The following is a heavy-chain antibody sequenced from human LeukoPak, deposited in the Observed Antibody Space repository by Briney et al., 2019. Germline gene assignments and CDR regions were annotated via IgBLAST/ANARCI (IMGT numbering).Heavy chain of an antibody. CDR3: ARDIGLWFGELLFYFDY. Sequence: GGSLRLSCAASGFTFSSYAMHWVRQAPGKGLEWVAVISYDGSNKYYADSVKGRFTISRDNSKNTLYLQMNSLRAEDTAVYYCARDIGLWFGELLFYFDYWGQGTLVTVSS. CDR2: ISYDGSNK. J-gene: IGHJ4*02. V-gene: IGHV3-30*04. D-gene: IGHD3-10*01. CDR1: GFTFSSYA.